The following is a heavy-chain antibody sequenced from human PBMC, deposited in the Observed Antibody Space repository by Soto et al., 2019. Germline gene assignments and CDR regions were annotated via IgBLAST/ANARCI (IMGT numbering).Heavy chain of an antibody. CDR1: GDSVSSTSAA. CDR2: TYYRSKWYS. Sequence: SQTLSLTCAISGDSVSSTSAAWNWIGQSPSRGLEWLGRTYYRSKWYSDYAISVNSRIAITPDTSKNQFSLQLNSVTPEDTAVYYCSRYSSGWYIYYWGQGTLVTVSS. D-gene: IGHD6-19*01. J-gene: IGHJ4*02. CDR3: SRYSSGWYIYY. V-gene: IGHV6-1*01.